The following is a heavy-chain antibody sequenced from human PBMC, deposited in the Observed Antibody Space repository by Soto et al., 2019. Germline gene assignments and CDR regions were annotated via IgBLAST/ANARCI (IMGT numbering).Heavy chain of an antibody. Sequence: QVQLVQSGAEVKKPGASVKVSCKASGYTFTNYGLNWVRQAPGQGLEWMGWISPYNGNTNYAQMLQGRVTMTTDTSTSTAYMELSSLRSDDTAVYYCARSGSNGYYLDYWGQGTLVTVSS. CDR2: ISPYNGNT. V-gene: IGHV1-18*01. CDR1: GYTFTNYG. J-gene: IGHJ4*02. D-gene: IGHD3-22*01. CDR3: ARSGSNGYYLDY.